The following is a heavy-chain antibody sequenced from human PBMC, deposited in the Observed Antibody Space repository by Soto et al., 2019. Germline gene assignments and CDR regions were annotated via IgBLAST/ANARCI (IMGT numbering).Heavy chain of an antibody. CDR3: ATRSPAFDY. V-gene: IGHV1-18*01. CDR1: GYTFASYG. J-gene: IGHJ4*02. Sequence: QVQLVQSGPEVKKPGASVKVSCKTSGYTFASYGISWVRQAPGQGLEWMGWISTYKGNTNYAQKFQGRVTMTTDTSTSTAYMELRSLRSDDTAVYYCATRSPAFDYWGQGTLVTVSS. CDR2: ISTYKGNT.